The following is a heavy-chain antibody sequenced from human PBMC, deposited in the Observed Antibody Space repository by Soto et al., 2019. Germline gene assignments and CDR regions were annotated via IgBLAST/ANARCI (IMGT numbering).Heavy chain of an antibody. V-gene: IGHV4-59*12. CDR1: NGSLNCYY. J-gene: IGHJ5*02. Sequence: SETLSLTCNVCNGSLNCYYWSWIRQPPGKELEWIGKIYYRGTTNYNPSLKGRVTMSIDTSKNQFSLMLTSVTAADTAVYYCTRVTTAFTSWGRGARGTVS. CDR3: TRVTTAFTS. D-gene: IGHD3-16*01. CDR2: IYYRGTT.